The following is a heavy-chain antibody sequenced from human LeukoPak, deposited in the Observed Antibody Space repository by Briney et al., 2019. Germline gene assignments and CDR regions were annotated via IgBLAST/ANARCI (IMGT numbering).Heavy chain of an antibody. CDR1: GFTFSSYG. J-gene: IGHJ5*02. V-gene: IGHV3-30*02. D-gene: IGHD1-26*01. CDR2: IRYDGSNK. Sequence: PGGSLRLSCAASGFTFSSYGMHWVRQAPGKGLEWVAFIRYDGSNKYDADSVKGRFTISRDNSKNTLYLQMNSLRAEDTAVYYCAKELPAWVQIRYKWFDPWGQGTLVTVSS. CDR3: AKELPAWVQIRYKWFDP.